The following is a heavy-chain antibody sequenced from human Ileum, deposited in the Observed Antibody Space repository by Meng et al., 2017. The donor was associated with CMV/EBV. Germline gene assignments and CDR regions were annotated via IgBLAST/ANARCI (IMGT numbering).Heavy chain of an antibody. CDR2: INHTGST. CDR3: ARRTSWSPSYFDY. V-gene: IGHV4-34*01. D-gene: IGHD1-1*01. J-gene: IGHJ4*02. Sequence: CAVYGGSFTRYYWNWLRQPPGKGLEWIGEINHTGSTNYNPSLKSRVTISVDTSKNHYSLNLSSVTAADTAVFYCARRTSWSPSYFDYWGQGSLVTVSS. CDR1: GGSFTRYY.